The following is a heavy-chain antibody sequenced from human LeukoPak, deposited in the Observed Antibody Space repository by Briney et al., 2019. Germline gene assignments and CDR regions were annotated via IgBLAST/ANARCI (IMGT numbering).Heavy chain of an antibody. D-gene: IGHD3-3*01. CDR2: ISYDGNNN. Sequence: GRSLRLSCAASGFTFSTYAMHWVRQAPGKGLEWVAVISYDGNNNFYADSVKGRFTISRDNDKNSLYLQMNSLRVEDTAVYYCARVFRPSLTVFIIRGAFDIWGQGTMVTVSS. CDR3: ARVFRPSLTVFIIRGAFDI. CDR1: GFTFSTYA. J-gene: IGHJ3*02. V-gene: IGHV3-30-3*01.